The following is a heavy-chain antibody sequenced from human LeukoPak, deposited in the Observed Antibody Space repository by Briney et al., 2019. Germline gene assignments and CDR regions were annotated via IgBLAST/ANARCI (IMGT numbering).Heavy chain of an antibody. CDR3: ARESSSGCFDY. J-gene: IGHJ4*02. D-gene: IGHD6-19*01. CDR1: SGSISSYY. Sequence: PSETLSLTCTVSSGSISSYYWSWIRQPPGKGLEWIGYIYYSGSTNYNPSLKSRVTISVDTSKNQFSLKLSSVTAADTAVYYCARESSSGCFDYWGQGTLVTVPS. V-gene: IGHV4-59*01. CDR2: IYYSGST.